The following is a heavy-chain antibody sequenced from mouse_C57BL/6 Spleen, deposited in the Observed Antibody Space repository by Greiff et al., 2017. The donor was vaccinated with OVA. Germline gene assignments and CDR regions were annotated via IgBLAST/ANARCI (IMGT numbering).Heavy chain of an antibody. J-gene: IGHJ3*01. D-gene: IGHD1-1*01. CDR2: INYDGSST. CDR1: GFTFSDYY. CDR3: ARGRDYYGSSAWFAD. Sequence: DVKLVESEGGLVQPGSSMKLSCTASGFTFSDYYMAWVRQVPEKGLEWVANINYDGSSTYYLDSLKSRFIISRDNAKNILYLQMSSLKSEDTATYYCARGRDYYGSSAWFADWGQGTLVTVSA. V-gene: IGHV5-16*01.